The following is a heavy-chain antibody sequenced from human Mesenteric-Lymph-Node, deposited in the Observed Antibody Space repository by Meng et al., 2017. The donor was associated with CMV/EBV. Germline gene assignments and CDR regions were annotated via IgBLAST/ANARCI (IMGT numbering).Heavy chain of an antibody. CDR2: ISAYNGNT. Sequence: ASVKVSCKASGYTFTSYDINWVRQATGQGLEWMGWISAYNGNTNYAQKLQGRVTMTTDTSTSTAYMELRSLRSDDTAVYYCARDMITFGGVIVRANYYYYYGMDVWGQGTTVTVSS. J-gene: IGHJ6*02. CDR3: ARDMITFGGVIVRANYYYYYGMDV. V-gene: IGHV1-18*01. CDR1: GYTFTSYD. D-gene: IGHD3-16*02.